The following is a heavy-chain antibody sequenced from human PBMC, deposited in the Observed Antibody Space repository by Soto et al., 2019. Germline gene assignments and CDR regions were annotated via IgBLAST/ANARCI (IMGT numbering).Heavy chain of an antibody. Sequence: GESLRLSCAASGFTFSSYAMSWVRQAPGKGLEWVSAVSGSGGSSYTADSVKGRFTISRDNSQNTLYLQMNTLRTEDTAVYYCAKVRGVTPPRAFDIWGQGTMVTVSS. CDR2: VSGSGGSS. J-gene: IGHJ3*02. CDR1: GFTFSSYA. CDR3: AKVRGVTPPRAFDI. D-gene: IGHD3-10*01. V-gene: IGHV3-23*01.